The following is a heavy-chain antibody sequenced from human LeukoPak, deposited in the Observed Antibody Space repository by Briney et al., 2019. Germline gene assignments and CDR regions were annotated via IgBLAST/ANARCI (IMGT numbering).Heavy chain of an antibody. J-gene: IGHJ4*02. CDR3: AKEAAAAYFDY. D-gene: IGHD6-13*01. V-gene: IGHV3-30*18. CDR1: GFTFSGYG. Sequence: PGRSLRLSCAASGFTFSGYGMHWVRQAPGKGLEWVAVISYDGSNKYYADSVKGRFTISRDNSKNTLYLQMNSLRAEDTAVYYCAKEAAAAYFDYWGQGTLVTVSS. CDR2: ISYDGSNK.